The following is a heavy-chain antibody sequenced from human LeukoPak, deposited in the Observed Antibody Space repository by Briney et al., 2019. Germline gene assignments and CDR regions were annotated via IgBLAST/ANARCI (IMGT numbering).Heavy chain of an antibody. CDR3: ARAPMYSSSYDY. CDR2: IYYSGST. J-gene: IGHJ4*02. D-gene: IGHD6-13*01. V-gene: IGHV4-31*03. CDR1: GGSISSGGYY. Sequence: SETLSITCTVSGGSISSGGYYWSWIRQHPGRGLEWIGYIYYSGSTYYNPSLKSRVTISVDTSKNQFSLKLSSVTAADTAVYYCARAPMYSSSYDYWGQGTLVTVSS.